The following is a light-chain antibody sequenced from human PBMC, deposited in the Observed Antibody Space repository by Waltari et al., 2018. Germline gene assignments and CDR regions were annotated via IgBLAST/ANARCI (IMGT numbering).Light chain of an antibody. CDR1: QDIRTS. CDR3: QQANSFPLT. J-gene: IGKJ5*01. V-gene: IGKV1-12*01. CDR2: VAS. Sequence: DIQMTQSQSSVSASLGDSATITCRASQDIRTSLAWYQQKPGKAPKLLIFVASSLQSGVPPRFSGSGSGTDFTLTINSLQPEDFASYYCQQANSFPLTFGQGTRLEIK.